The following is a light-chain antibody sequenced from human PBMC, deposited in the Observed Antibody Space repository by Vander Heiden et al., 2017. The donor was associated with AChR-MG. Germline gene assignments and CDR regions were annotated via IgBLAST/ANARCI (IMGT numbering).Light chain of an antibody. V-gene: IGKV2-28*01. Sequence: DIVMTQSRLSLPVTPGEPASISCRSSQSLLHSNGYNYGDWYLQKPGQSPQLLRYLGSNRASGVPDRFSGSGSGTEFTLKISRVEAEDVGVYYGMQALQTPLTFGGGTKVEIK. J-gene: IGKJ4*01. CDR3: MQALQTPLT. CDR1: QSLLHSNGYNY. CDR2: LGS.